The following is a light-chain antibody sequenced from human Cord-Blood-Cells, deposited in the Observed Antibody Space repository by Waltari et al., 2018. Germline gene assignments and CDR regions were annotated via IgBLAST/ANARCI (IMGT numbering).Light chain of an antibody. CDR1: QSVSSN. Sequence: EIVMTQSQATLSVSPGERATLSCRASQSVSSNLAWYQQKPGQAPRLLIYGASTRATGITARFSGSGSGTEFTLTISSLQSEDFAVYYCQQYNNWPMYTFGQGTKLEIK. J-gene: IGKJ2*01. CDR3: QQYNNWPMYT. CDR2: GAS. V-gene: IGKV3-15*01.